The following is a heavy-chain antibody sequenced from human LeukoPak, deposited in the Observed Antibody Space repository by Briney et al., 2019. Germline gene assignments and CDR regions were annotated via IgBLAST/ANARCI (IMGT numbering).Heavy chain of an antibody. D-gene: IGHD2-2*02. CDR1: GGSFSGDY. V-gene: IGHV4-34*01. Sequence: PSETLSLTCAVYGGSFSGDYWNWIRQPPGKGLEWIGEINHSGSTNYNPSLKSRVTISVDTSKNQFSLKLSSVTAADTAVYYCARGGYCSSTSRYKGAWFDPWGQGTLVTVSS. CDR3: ARGGYCSSTSRYKGAWFDP. CDR2: INHSGST. J-gene: IGHJ5*02.